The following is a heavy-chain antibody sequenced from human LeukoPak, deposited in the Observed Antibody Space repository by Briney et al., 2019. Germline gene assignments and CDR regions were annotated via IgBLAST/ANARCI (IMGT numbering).Heavy chain of an antibody. D-gene: IGHD3-10*01. V-gene: IGHV6-1*01. CDR3: ARTGDPDYYGSGSYIEYYFDY. CDR1: GDSVSSNSAA. J-gene: IGHJ4*02. Sequence: SQTLSLTCAISGDSVSSNSAAWNWIRQSPSRGLEWLGRTYYRSKWYNDYAVSVKGRITINPDTSKNQFSLQLNSVTPEDTAVYYCARTGDPDYYGSGSYIEYYFDYWGQGTLVTVSS. CDR2: TYYRSKWYN.